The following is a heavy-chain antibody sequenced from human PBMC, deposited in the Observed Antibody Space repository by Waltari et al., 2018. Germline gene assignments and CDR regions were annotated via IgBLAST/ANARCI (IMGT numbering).Heavy chain of an antibody. CDR2: LNHSGST. Sequence: QVQLQQWGAGLLKPSETLSLTCAVYGGSFSGYYWSWIRQPPGKGLEWIGELNHSGSTNYTPSLKIRVTISVDTSKNQFSLKLSSVTAADTAVYYCASLIRCSGGSCYSGHYYYGMDVWGQGTTVTVSS. CDR1: GGSFSGYY. CDR3: ASLIRCSGGSCYSGHYYYGMDV. D-gene: IGHD2-15*01. J-gene: IGHJ6*02. V-gene: IGHV4-34*01.